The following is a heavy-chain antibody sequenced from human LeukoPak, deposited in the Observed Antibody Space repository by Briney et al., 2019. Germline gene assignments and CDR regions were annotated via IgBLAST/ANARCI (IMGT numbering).Heavy chain of an antibody. CDR3: ARLAGSRDYYYYMDV. J-gene: IGHJ6*03. Sequence: GESLKISCKGSGYSFTSYWIGWVRQMPGKGLEWMGIIYPGDSDTRYSPSFQGQVTISADKSISTAYLQWSSLKASDTAMYYCARLAGSRDYYYYMDVWGKGTTATVSS. CDR2: IYPGDSDT. D-gene: IGHD3-10*01. CDR1: GYSFTSYW. V-gene: IGHV5-51*01.